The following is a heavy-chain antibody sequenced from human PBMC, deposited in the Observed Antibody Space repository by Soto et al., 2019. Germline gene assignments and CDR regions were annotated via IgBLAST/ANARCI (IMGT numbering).Heavy chain of an antibody. J-gene: IGHJ6*02. CDR3: GISRYDSRYLYYGMHV. CDR1: GDTFSSNT. V-gene: IGHV1-69*02. CDR2: IIPILGIT. D-gene: IGHD3-22*01. Sequence: SVKVSCKASGDTFSSNTISWVRQVPGHGLEWMGRIIPILGITNYAQNFQGRITIIADEPTTTAHMELSSLRSEDTAMYYCGISRYDSRYLYYGMHVWGQGTTVTVSS.